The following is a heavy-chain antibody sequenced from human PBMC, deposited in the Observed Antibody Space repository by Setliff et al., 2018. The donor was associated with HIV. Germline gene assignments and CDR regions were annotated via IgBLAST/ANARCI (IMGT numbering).Heavy chain of an antibody. Sequence: SETLSLTCSVSGDSIGTYYWNWIRPTPGKRLEWIGFFYYGGSTDYNPALKNRVAIAVDTSRNRVSLKMTSVTAADTAVYYCARAEMATIVAFDIWGQGTMVTV. CDR2: FYYGGST. D-gene: IGHD5-12*01. V-gene: IGHV4-59*01. CDR1: GDSIGTYY. J-gene: IGHJ3*02. CDR3: ARAEMATIVAFDI.